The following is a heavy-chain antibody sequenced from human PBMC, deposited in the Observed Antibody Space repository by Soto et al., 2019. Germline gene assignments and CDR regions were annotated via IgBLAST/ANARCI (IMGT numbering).Heavy chain of an antibody. J-gene: IGHJ5*02. D-gene: IGHD3-3*01. CDR2: IYYTGIP. CDR3: VGHLEWLENWFDP. CDR1: GSSMNNSSLY. Sequence: HLQVQESGPGLVRPSETLSLTCTVSGSSMNNSSLYWGWIRQPPGKGLEWIGSIYYTGIPYYNPSLKSRVSISIETSRNQFSLDLSSVTAADTAVYYCVGHLEWLENWFDPWGRGTLVTVSS. V-gene: IGHV4-39*01.